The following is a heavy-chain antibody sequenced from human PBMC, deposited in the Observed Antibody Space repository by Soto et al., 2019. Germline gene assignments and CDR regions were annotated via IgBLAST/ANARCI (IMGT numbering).Heavy chain of an antibody. Sequence: ASVKVSCKASGGTFSSYAISWVRQAPGQGLEWMGWINAGNGNTKYSQKFQGRVTITRDTSASTAYMELRSLRSDDTAVYYCAKRRGYSNGEFDYWGQGTLVTVSS. D-gene: IGHD5-18*01. CDR2: INAGNGNT. V-gene: IGHV1-3*01. CDR3: AKRRGYSNGEFDY. J-gene: IGHJ4*02. CDR1: GGTFSSYA.